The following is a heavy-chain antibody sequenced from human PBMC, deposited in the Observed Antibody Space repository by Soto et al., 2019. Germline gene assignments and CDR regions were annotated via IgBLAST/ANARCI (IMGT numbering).Heavy chain of an antibody. J-gene: IGHJ4*02. D-gene: IGHD1-1*01. CDR1: GYTFTSFD. CDR2: MNPNSGHT. CDR3: TRGRNSGDGYNGGGY. V-gene: IGHV1-8*01. Sequence: GASVKVSCKASGYTFTSFDINWVRQATGRGLEWMGWMNPNSGHTGYAQKFQGRVTMTRDTSISTAYMELSSLRYEDTAVYYCTRGRNSGDGYNGGGYWGQGTLVTVSS.